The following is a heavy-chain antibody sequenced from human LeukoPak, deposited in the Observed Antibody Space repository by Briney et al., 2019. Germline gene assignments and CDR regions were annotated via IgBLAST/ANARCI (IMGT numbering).Heavy chain of an antibody. V-gene: IGHV1-8*01. CDR1: GYTFTSYD. CDR3: ASVVVVPALADDAFDI. D-gene: IGHD2-2*01. J-gene: IGHJ3*02. Sequence: ASVKVSCKASGYTFTSYDINWARQAAGQGLEWMGWMNPNSGNTGYAQKFQGRVTMTRNTSISTAYMELSSLRSEDTAVYYCASVVVVPALADDAFDIWGQGTMVTVSS. CDR2: MNPNSGNT.